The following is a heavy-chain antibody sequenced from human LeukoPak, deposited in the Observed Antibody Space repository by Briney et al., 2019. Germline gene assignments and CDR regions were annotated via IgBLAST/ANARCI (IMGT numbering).Heavy chain of an antibody. V-gene: IGHV1-69*05. J-gene: IGHJ4*02. CDR1: GGTFSSYA. Sequence: SVKVSCKASGGTFSSYAISWVRQAPGQGLEWMGGIIPIFGTTNYAQKLQGRVTMTTDTSTSTAYMELRSLRSDDTAVYYCARGPPHIVVVVAATLAPDYWGQGTLVTVSS. D-gene: IGHD2-15*01. CDR3: ARGPPHIVVVVAATLAPDY. CDR2: IIPIFGTT.